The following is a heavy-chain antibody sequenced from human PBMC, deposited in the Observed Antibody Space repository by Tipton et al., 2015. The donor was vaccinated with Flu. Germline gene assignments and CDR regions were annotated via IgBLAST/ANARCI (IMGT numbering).Heavy chain of an antibody. D-gene: IGHD2/OR15-2a*01. CDR3: ARHTNKSNWFDP. V-gene: IGHV4-61*02. CDR1: GGSISSGSYY. J-gene: IGHJ5*02. Sequence: TLSLTCTVSGGSISSGSYYWSWIRQPAGKGLEWIGRIYTSGSTNYNPSLKGRVTISVDTSKNQFSLKLSSVTAADTAMYYCARHTNKSNWFDPWGQGTLVTVSS. CDR2: IYTSGST.